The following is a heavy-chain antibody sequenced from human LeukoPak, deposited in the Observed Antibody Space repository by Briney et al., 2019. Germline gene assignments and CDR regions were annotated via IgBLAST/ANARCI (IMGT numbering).Heavy chain of an antibody. CDR2: IYYSGST. CDR3: ARDDFDYGGNPDAFDI. V-gene: IGHV4-39*07. Sequence: SETLSLTCTVSGGSISSSSYYWGWIRQPPGKGLEWIGSIYYSGSTYYNPSLKSRVTISVDTSKNQFSLKLSSVTAADTAVYYCARDDFDYGGNPDAFDIWGQGTMVTVSS. D-gene: IGHD4-23*01. J-gene: IGHJ3*02. CDR1: GGSISSSSYY.